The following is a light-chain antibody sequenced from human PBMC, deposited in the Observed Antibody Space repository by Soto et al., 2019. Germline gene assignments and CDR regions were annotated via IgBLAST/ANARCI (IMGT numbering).Light chain of an antibody. Sequence: QSALTQPASVSGSPGQSITISCTGTSSDVWSYNLVSWYQQHPGKAPKLMIYEVSKRPSGVSNRFSGSKSGNTASLTISALQAEDEADYYCCSYAGSLVVFGGGTKLTVL. CDR2: EVS. CDR1: SSDVWSYNL. J-gene: IGLJ2*01. CDR3: CSYAGSLVV. V-gene: IGLV2-23*02.